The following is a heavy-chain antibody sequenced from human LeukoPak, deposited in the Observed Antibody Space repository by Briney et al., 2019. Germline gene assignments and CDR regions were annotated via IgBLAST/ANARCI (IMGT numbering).Heavy chain of an antibody. D-gene: IGHD5-12*01. J-gene: IGHJ4*02. CDR2: ISYDGSNK. CDR3: ARAALYSGYDSGFDH. Sequence: GGSLRLSCAASGFTFSSYAMHWVRQAPGKGLEWVAVISYDGSNKYYADSVKGRFTISRDNAKNSLYLQMNSLRAEDTAVYYCARAALYSGYDSGFDHWGQGTLVTVSS. CDR1: GFTFSSYA. V-gene: IGHV3-30*04.